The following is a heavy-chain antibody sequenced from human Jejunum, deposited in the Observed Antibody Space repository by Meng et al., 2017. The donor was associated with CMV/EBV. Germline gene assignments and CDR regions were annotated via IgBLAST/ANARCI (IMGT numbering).Heavy chain of an antibody. CDR1: SGSYY. CDR2: VFYSGSS. V-gene: IGHV4-61*01. D-gene: IGHD3-10*01. J-gene: IGHJ4*02. CDR3: ARGAVNVVRGVSYYFDY. Sequence: SGSYYGNWLRQSPGKGLEWIAHVFYSGSSDYNPSLKSRVTISVDTSKNQFFLQLDSVTAADTAVYFCARGAVNVVRGVSYYFDYWGQGALVTVSS.